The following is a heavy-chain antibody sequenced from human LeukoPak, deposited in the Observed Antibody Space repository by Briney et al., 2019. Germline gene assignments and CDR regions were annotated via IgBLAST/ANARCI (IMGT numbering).Heavy chain of an antibody. Sequence: AGGSLRLSCAASGFTFSGSTMHWVRQASGKGLEWIGRIRSKVSSYATAYAASVKGRFTISRDDAKNTAYLQTDSLKTEDTAVYYCTSPQADSGATYFRHWGQGTLVTVSS. V-gene: IGHV3-73*01. CDR3: TSPQADSGATYFRH. CDR2: IRSKVSSYAT. D-gene: IGHD6-19*01. CDR1: GFTFSGST. J-gene: IGHJ1*01.